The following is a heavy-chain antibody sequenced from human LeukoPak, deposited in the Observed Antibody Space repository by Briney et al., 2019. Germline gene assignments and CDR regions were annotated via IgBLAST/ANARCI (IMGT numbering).Heavy chain of an antibody. CDR2: IYYSGST. CDR3: AESGRRYYDSSGYYDSDFDY. Sequence: PSETLSLTCSVSGGSISSYYWSWIRQPPGKGLEWIGYIYYSGSTNYNPSLKSRITISVDTSKNQFSLKLSSVTAADTAVYYCAESGRRYYDSSGYYDSDFDYWGQGTLVTVSS. D-gene: IGHD3-22*01. CDR1: GGSISSYY. J-gene: IGHJ4*02. V-gene: IGHV4-59*01.